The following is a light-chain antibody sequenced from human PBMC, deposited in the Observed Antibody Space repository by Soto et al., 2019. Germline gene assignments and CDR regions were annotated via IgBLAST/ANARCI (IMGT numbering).Light chain of an antibody. V-gene: IGKV1-39*01. CDR1: QSISSY. CDR3: QQSYSTPWT. CDR2: AAS. J-gene: IGKJ1*01. Sequence: DIQMTQSPSSLSASVGDRVTITCRASQSISSYLTWYQQKPGKAPKLLIYAASSLQSGVPSRFSGSGSGTDITLTISRLQPEDFATYYCQQSYSTPWTFGQGTRVEIK.